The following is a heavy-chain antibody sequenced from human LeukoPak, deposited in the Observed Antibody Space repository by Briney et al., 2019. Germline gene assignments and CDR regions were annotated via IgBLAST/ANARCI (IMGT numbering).Heavy chain of an antibody. D-gene: IGHD2-21*02. V-gene: IGHV5-10-1*01. CDR3: ARQERYCSCL. CDR2: IDPSDSYT. J-gene: IGHJ4*02. CDR1: GFSFTSYW. Sequence: GESLLISCKGSGFSFTSYWISWVRQMPGKGLEWMGKIDPSDSYTNYSPSFQGHVTISGDKSISTAYLQWSSLKASDTAMYYCARQERYCSCLWGQGTLVIVSS.